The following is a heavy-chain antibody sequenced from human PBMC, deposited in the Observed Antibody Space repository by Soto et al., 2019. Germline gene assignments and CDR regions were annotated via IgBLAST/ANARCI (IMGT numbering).Heavy chain of an antibody. V-gene: IGHV3-53*01. Sequence: DVQLVESGGGLIQPGGSLRLSCAATGLTVSTNYMNWVRQAPGKGLEWVSVIYSAVIGGSIYYADSVKGRFTISRDNSTNTLYLQMNSLRAEATALYYWARAPPGRGFDSWGQGTPVTVSS. CDR1: GLTVSTNY. J-gene: IGHJ4*02. CDR3: ARAPPGRGFDS. CDR2: IYSAVIGGSI.